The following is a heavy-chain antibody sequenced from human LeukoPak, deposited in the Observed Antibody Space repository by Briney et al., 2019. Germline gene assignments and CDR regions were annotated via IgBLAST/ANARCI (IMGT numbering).Heavy chain of an antibody. CDR2: IYSAGSA. D-gene: IGHD1-26*01. V-gene: IGHV3-53*01. Sequence: TGGSLRLSCAASGFSVISNYMNWVRQAPGKGLEWVSVIYSAGSANYIDSVKGRFTISRDNSKNTLYLQMNSLRAEDTAVYYCARDAGGTYSLAFDRWGQGTMVTVSS. CDR3: ARDAGGTYSLAFDR. CDR1: GFSVISNY. J-gene: IGHJ3*01.